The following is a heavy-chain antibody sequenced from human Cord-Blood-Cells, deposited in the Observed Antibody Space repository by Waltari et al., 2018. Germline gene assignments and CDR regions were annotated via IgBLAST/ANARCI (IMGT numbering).Heavy chain of an antibody. CDR1: GGSFSGYY. CDR3: ASLAPEYYYGSGSYYNY. Sequence: QVQLQQWGAGLLKPSETLSLTCAVYGGSFSGYYWSWIRPPPGKGLAWIGEINHSGTTNYNPSLKSRVTISVDTSKNQFSLKLSSVTAADTAVYYCASLAPEYYYGSGSYYNYWGQGTLVTVSS. D-gene: IGHD3-10*01. J-gene: IGHJ4*02. CDR2: INHSGTT. V-gene: IGHV4-34*01.